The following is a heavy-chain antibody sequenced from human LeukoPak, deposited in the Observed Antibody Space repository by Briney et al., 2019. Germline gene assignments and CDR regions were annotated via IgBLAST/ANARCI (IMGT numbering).Heavy chain of an antibody. CDR1: GFTFSSYS. CDR3: ARDRYSYGDYYFDY. Sequence: GGSLRLSCAASGFTFSSYSMNWVRQAPGKGLEWVSSISSSSYIYYADSVKGRFTISRDNAKNSLYLQMNSLRAEDTAVYYCARDRYSYGDYYFDYWGQGTLVTVSS. D-gene: IGHD5-18*01. CDR2: ISSSSYI. J-gene: IGHJ4*02. V-gene: IGHV3-21*01.